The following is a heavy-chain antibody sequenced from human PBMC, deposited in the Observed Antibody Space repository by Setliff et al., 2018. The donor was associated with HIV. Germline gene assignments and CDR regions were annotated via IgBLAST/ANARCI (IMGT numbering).Heavy chain of an antibody. V-gene: IGHV1-69*10. Sequence: ASVKVSCKASGGTISNSGISWVRQAPGQGLEWMGGFLPMLGISNYAQKFQGRVTITADESTSTAYMELRSLSSDDTAVYYCARARLQGIVTAVGPRDNCLDPWGQGTRVTVSS. J-gene: IGHJ5*02. CDR1: GGTISNSG. D-gene: IGHD1-26*01. CDR3: ARARLQGIVTAVGPRDNCLDP. CDR2: FLPMLGIS.